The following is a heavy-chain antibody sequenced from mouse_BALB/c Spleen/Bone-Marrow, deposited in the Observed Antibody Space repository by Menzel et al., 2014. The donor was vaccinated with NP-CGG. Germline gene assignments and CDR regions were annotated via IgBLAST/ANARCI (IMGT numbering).Heavy chain of an antibody. CDR2: INPESSTI. V-gene: IGHV4-1*02. CDR1: GFDFSRYW. D-gene: IGHD1-2*01. Sequence: DVQLQESGGGLVQPGGSLKFSCAASGFDFSRYWMSWVRQAPEKGLEWIGEINPESSTINYTPSLKDKFIISRDNAKNTLYLQMSKVRSEDSALYYCARQELLRLSGFAYWGQGTLVTVSA. CDR3: ARQELLRLSGFAY. J-gene: IGHJ3*01.